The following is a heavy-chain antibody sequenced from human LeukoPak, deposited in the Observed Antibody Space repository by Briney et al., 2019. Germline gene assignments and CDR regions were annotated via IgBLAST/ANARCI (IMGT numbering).Heavy chain of an antibody. J-gene: IGHJ4*02. CDR2: FHYTGST. D-gene: IGHD3-10*01. CDR3: ARARGAGPGAHFDC. V-gene: IGHV4-59*08. CDR1: GGSITSYY. Sequence: PSETLSLTCTVSGGSITSYYWSWIRQPPGKGLEWIGYFHYTGSTNYNPSLKSRVTISVDTSKNQFSLKLNSVTAADTAVYYCARARGAGPGAHFDCWGQGTLVTVSS.